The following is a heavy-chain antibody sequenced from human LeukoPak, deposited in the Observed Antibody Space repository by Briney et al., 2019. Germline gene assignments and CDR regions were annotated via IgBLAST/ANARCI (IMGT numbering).Heavy chain of an antibody. CDR3: ARDGVYFEY. J-gene: IGHJ4*02. V-gene: IGHV3-48*03. D-gene: IGHD3-3*01. CDR1: GFTFSSYE. Sequence: PGGSLRLSCAGYGFTFSSYEGNWVRQAPGKGLEWVSYISSSGSTTFYADSVKGRLTISRDNAKNSLYLEMNSLRAEDTAVYYCARDGVYFEYWGQGTLVTVSS. CDR2: ISSSGSTT.